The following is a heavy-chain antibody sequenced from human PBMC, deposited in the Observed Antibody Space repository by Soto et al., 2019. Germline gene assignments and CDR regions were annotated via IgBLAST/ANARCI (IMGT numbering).Heavy chain of an antibody. J-gene: IGHJ4*02. Sequence: ASVKVSCKASGYTFTSYAMHWARQAPGQRLEWMGWTNAGNGNTKYSQKFQGRVTITRDTSASTAYMELSSLRSEDTAVYYCARDRLGYYYYDSSGYYAFDYWGQGTLVTVSS. CDR3: ARDRLGYYYYDSSGYYAFDY. D-gene: IGHD3-22*01. CDR1: GYTFTSYA. CDR2: TNAGNGNT. V-gene: IGHV1-3*01.